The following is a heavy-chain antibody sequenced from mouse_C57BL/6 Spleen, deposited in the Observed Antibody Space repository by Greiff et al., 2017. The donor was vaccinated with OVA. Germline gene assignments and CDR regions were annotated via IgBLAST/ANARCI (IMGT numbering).Heavy chain of an antibody. CDR2: IDPSDSYT. J-gene: IGHJ2*01. CDR1: GYTFTSYW. CDR3: ARGGEKKRGFDY. Sequence: QVQLQQPGAELVKPGASVKLSCKASGYTFTSYWMQWVKQRPGQGLEWIGEIDPSDSYTNYNQKFKGKATLTVDTTSSTAYMQLSSLTSEDSAAYYCARGGEKKRGFDYWGQGTTLTVSS. V-gene: IGHV1-50*01.